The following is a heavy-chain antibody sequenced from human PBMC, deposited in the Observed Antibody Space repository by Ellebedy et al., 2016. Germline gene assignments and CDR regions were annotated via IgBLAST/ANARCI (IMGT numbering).Heavy chain of an antibody. Sequence: GESLKISXAASGFTFDDYTMHWVRQAPGKGLEWVSLISWDGGSTYYADSVKGRFTISRDNSKNSLYLQMNSLRTEDTALYYCARGYGSGSYRLDYWGQGTLVTVSS. CDR2: ISWDGGST. D-gene: IGHD3-10*01. CDR1: GFTFDDYT. J-gene: IGHJ4*02. V-gene: IGHV3-43*01. CDR3: ARGYGSGSYRLDY.